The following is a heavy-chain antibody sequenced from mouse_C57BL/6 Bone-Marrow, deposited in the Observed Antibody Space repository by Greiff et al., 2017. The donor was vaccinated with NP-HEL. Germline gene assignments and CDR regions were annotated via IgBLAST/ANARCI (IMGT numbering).Heavy chain of an antibody. CDR3: ARMGLRLLYFDY. V-gene: IGHV1-81*01. D-gene: IGHD3-2*02. CDR1: GYTFTSYG. CDR2: IYPRSGNT. J-gene: IGHJ2*01. Sequence: QVQLQQSGAELARPGASVKLSCKASGYTFTSYGISWVKQRTGQGLEWIGEIYPRSGNTYYNEKFKGKATLTADKSSSTAYMELRSLTSEDSAVYFCARMGLRLLYFDYGGQGTTLTVSS.